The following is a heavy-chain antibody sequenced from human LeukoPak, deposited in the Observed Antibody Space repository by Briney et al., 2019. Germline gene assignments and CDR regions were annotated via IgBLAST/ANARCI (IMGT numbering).Heavy chain of an antibody. V-gene: IGHV4-34*01. J-gene: IGHJ4*02. CDR3: ARVGLSGYSYAY. D-gene: IGHD5-18*01. CDR2: INHSGST. Sequence: PSETLSLTCAVYGGSFSGYYWSWIRQPPGKGLEWIGEINHSGSTNYNPSLKSRVTISVDTSKNQFSLKLSSVTAADTAVYYCARVGLSGYSYAYWGQGTLVTVSS. CDR1: GGSFSGYY.